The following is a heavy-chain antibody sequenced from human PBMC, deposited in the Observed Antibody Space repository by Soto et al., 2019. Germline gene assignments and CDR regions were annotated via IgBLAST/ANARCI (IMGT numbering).Heavy chain of an antibody. V-gene: IGHV4-59*01. CDR1: GGSISWYY. CDR3: ARAHPKYYYYGLDV. J-gene: IGHJ6*02. Sequence: PSETLSLTCTVSGGSISWYYWSWIRQPPGKGLEWIGFIYFTGNTNYKPSLESRVTISLDTSKNQFSLKVTSVTAADTAVYYCARAHPKYYYYGLDVWGQGTTVTVSS. CDR2: IYFTGNT.